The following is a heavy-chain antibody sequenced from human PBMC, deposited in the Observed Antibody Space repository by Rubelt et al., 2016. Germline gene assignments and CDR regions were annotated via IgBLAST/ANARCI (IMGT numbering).Heavy chain of an antibody. V-gene: IGHV3-30*01. CDR3: AREGSGGYGMDV. Sequence: GSNKYYADSVKGRFTISRDNSKNTLYLQMNSLRAEDTAVYYCAREGSGGYGMDVWGQGTTVTVSS. J-gene: IGHJ6*02. D-gene: IGHD1-26*01. CDR2: GSNK.